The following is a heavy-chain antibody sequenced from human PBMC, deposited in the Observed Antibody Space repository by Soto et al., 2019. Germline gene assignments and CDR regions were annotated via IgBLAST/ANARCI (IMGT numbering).Heavy chain of an antibody. V-gene: IGHV4-59*01. Sequence: PSETLCLTWTVSGGSISNDDWSWIRQPPGKGLEWIGYIYYSGSTNYNPSLKSRVTISVDTSKNQFSLKLSSVTAADTAVYYCAKVGRRRAPAFDYWGHGTLVSVS. CDR3: AKVGRRRAPAFDY. CDR2: IYYSGST. D-gene: IGHD2-2*01. CDR1: GGSISNDD. J-gene: IGHJ4*01.